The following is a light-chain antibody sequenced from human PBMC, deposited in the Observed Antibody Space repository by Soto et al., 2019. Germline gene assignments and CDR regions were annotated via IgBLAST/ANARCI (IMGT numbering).Light chain of an antibody. Sequence: EIVLTQSPATLSLSPGDRATLSCRASQSVGSYLGWYQQRPGQAPRLLIYDASNRAAGIPARFSGSGSGTDFTLSISSLVPEDVAVYYCQQRSDWPSTFGGGTKVEIK. CDR1: QSVGSY. CDR2: DAS. V-gene: IGKV3-11*01. CDR3: QQRSDWPST. J-gene: IGKJ4*01.